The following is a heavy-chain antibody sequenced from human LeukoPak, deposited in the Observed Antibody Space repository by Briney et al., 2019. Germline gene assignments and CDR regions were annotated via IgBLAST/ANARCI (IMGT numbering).Heavy chain of an antibody. CDR3: ARALRYYDYVWGSYRYTGHLNY. CDR1: GYTFTSYG. Sequence: ASVKVSCKASGYTFTSYGISWVRQAPGQGLEWMGWISAYNGNTNYAQKLQGRVTMTRDTSISTAYMELSRLRSDDTAVYYCARALRYYDYVWGSYRYTGHLNYWGQGTLVTVFS. D-gene: IGHD3-16*02. J-gene: IGHJ4*02. CDR2: ISAYNGNT. V-gene: IGHV1-18*01.